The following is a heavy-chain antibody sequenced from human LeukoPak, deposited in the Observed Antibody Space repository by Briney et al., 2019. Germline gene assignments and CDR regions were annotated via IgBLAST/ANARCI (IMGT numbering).Heavy chain of an antibody. Sequence: SQTLSLTCTVSGGSISSGGNYWSWIRQHPGKGLEWIGYIYYSGSTYYNPSLKSRVTISVDTSKNQFSLKLSSVTGADTAVYYCASSRSSTSFDYWGQGTLVTVSS. V-gene: IGHV4-31*03. CDR2: IYYSGST. D-gene: IGHD2-2*01. CDR3: ASSRSSTSFDY. J-gene: IGHJ4*02. CDR1: GGSISSGGNY.